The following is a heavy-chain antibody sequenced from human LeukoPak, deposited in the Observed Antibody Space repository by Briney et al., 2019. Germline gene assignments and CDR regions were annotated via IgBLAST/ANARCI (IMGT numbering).Heavy chain of an antibody. Sequence: ASVKVSCKASGYTFTGYYMHWVRQAPGQGLEWMGWINPNSGGTNYAQKFQGRVTMTRDTSISTAYMELSRLRSDDTAVYYCARGYNWNCGPKYNWFDPWGQGTLVTVSS. CDR1: GYTFTGYY. D-gene: IGHD1-7*01. CDR3: ARGYNWNCGPKYNWFDP. V-gene: IGHV1-2*02. CDR2: INPNSGGT. J-gene: IGHJ5*02.